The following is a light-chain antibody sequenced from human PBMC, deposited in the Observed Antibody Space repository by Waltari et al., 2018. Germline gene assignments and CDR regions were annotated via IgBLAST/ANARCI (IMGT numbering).Light chain of an antibody. CDR3: QAYDSGLGGVL. J-gene: IGLJ2*01. CDR2: GDT. V-gene: IGLV1-40*01. Sequence: QSVLTQPPSVSGAPGQRVTVSCPGSSPTLRARYRLQWYQQVHGSAPNLLIYGDTNRPSGVPDRFSASKSGTSASLAIAGLLAEDDAEYYCQAYDSGLGGVLFGGGTKLTVL. CDR1: SPTLRARYR.